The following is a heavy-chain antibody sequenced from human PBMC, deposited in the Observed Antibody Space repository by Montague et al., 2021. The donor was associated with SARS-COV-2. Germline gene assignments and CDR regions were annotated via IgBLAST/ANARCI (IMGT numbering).Heavy chain of an antibody. CDR2: ICDTTNT. Sequence: SETLSLTCTVSGASITDNFDCWVWIRQRTGLGWEGIVNICDTTNTNSNPTLRSRVTVSVVTSKNPFTLKLSTVTAAEAVEYYCARLKRYFDSSGSPSAFDFWGQGTTVTVSS. D-gene: IGHD3-22*01. J-gene: IGHJ3*01. CDR3: ARLKRYFDSSGSPSAFDF. CDR1: GASITDNFDC. V-gene: IGHV4-39*02.